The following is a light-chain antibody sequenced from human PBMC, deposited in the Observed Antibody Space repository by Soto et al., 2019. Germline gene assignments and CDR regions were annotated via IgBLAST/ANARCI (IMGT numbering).Light chain of an antibody. V-gene: IGKV2-28*01. J-gene: IGKJ1*01. CDR1: QSLLHSNGYNY. CDR3: MQAIQTPRT. CDR2: LGS. Sequence: DIVMTQSPLSLPVTPGEPASISCRSSQSLLHSNGYNYLDWYLQKPGQSPQLLIYLGSNRASGVPDRFSGSGSGTDFTLKISRVEAEDVAVYYCMQAIQTPRTFGKGTKV.